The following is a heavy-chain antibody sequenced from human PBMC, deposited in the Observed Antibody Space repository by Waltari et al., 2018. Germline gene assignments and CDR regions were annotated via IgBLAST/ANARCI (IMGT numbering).Heavy chain of an antibody. Sequence: EVQLLESGGGLVQPGGSLRLSCTASGFILSNYDMNWVRQAPGKGRVCVSGVPAGGRSIFYADSVRGRFTVSRDNSKSTRYLQMNSLRADDTAVYYCVKERGITSSPENYFDSWGQGTLVTVSS. CDR1: GFILSNYD. D-gene: IGHD3-10*01. V-gene: IGHV3-23*01. CDR3: VKERGITSSPENYFDS. CDR2: VPAGGRSI. J-gene: IGHJ4*02.